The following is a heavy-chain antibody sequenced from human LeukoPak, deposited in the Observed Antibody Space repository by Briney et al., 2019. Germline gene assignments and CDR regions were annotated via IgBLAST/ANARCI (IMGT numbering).Heavy chain of an antibody. D-gene: IGHD2-2*01. J-gene: IGHJ5*01. CDR3: ASSPRLTTSWFLFDS. V-gene: IGHV4-59*08. CDR2: VYYSGST. Sequence: SETLSLTCSVSGDSFSNYYWTWIRQPPGKGLEWIGYVYYSGSTNYTPSLKPRLHLSVDTSKNRFSLKLSSVTAADTAVYYCASSPRLTTSWFLFDSWGHGTLVTVSS. CDR1: GDSFSNYY.